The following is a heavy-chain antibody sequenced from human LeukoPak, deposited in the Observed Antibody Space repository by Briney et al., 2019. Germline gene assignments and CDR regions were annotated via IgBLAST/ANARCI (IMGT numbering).Heavy chain of an antibody. D-gene: IGHD3-22*01. V-gene: IGHV1-69*04. CDR2: IIPILGIA. CDR3: ARLVPPHSSGY. J-gene: IGHJ4*02. Sequence: GASVKVSCKASGGTFSSYAISWVRQAPGQGLEWMGRIIPILGIANYAQKFQGRVTITADKSTSTAYMELSSLRSEDTAVYYCARLVPPHSSGYWGQGTLVTVSS. CDR1: GGTFSSYA.